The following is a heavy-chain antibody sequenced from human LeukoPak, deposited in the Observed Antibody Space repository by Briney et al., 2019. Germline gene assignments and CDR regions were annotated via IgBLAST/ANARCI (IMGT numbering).Heavy chain of an antibody. CDR1: GGSISSGGYY. V-gene: IGHV4-31*03. CDR2: IYYSGST. Sequence: SETLSLTCTVSGGSISSGGYYWSWIRQHPGKGLEWIGYIYYSGSTYYNPSLKSRVTISVDTSKNQFSLKLSSVTAADTAVYYCAREGFRGYYGSGSYLGYWGQGTLVTVSS. J-gene: IGHJ4*02. D-gene: IGHD3-10*01. CDR3: AREGFRGYYGSGSYLGY.